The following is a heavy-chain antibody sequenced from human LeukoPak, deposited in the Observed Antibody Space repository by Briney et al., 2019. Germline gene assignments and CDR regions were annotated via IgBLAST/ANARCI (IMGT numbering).Heavy chain of an antibody. Sequence: PSGTLSLTCTVSGGSISSYYWSWIRQPPGKGLEGIGYIYYSGSTNYNPSLKSRVTISVDTSKNQFSLKLSSVPAADTAVYYCARVAPSEGYCSSTSCHGGMDVWGQGTTVTVSS. J-gene: IGHJ6*02. CDR1: GGSISSYY. CDR2: IYYSGST. CDR3: ARVAPSEGYCSSTSCHGGMDV. D-gene: IGHD2-2*01. V-gene: IGHV4-59*01.